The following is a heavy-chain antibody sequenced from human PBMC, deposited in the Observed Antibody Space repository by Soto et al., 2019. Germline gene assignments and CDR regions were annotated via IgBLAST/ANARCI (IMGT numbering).Heavy chain of an antibody. J-gene: IGHJ4*02. CDR3: AMIDYSSGSDY. CDR1: GGSFNSFA. V-gene: IGHV1-69*01. CDR2: IIPIFGAA. D-gene: IGHD6-19*01. Sequence: VQLVQSGAEVKKPGSSVKVSCKASGGSFNSFAISWVRQAPGQGLEWMGGIIPIFGAASYGQRIQGRVTITADESTSTAFMELSSLRSEDTAVYYCAMIDYSSGSDYWGQGTLVTVSS.